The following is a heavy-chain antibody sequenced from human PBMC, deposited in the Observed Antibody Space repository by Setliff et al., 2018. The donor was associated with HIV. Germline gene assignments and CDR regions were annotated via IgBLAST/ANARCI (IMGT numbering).Heavy chain of an antibody. Sequence: SETLSLTCTVSGGSISGYYWSWIRQAPGKGLEWMGYIYSGGSTNYNPSLKSRVTISEDTSKNQLSLKLRSVTAADTAVYYCARKGNWNYPYDYWGPGTLVTVSS. D-gene: IGHD1-7*01. CDR3: ARKGNWNYPYDY. CDR1: GGSISGYY. J-gene: IGHJ4*02. V-gene: IGHV4-4*09. CDR2: IYSGGST.